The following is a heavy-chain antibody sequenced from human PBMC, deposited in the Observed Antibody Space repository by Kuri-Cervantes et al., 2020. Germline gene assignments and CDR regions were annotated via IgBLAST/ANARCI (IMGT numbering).Heavy chain of an antibody. D-gene: IGHD2-21*02. Sequence: ASVKVSCKASGYTFTGYYMHWVRQAPGQGLEWMGWISAYNGNTSYAQKLQGRVTMTTDTSTSTAYMELRSLRSDDTAVYYCARDGGDWFDYWGQGTLVTVSS. CDR2: ISAYNGNT. CDR3: ARDGGDWFDY. J-gene: IGHJ4*02. V-gene: IGHV1-18*04. CDR1: GYTFTGYY.